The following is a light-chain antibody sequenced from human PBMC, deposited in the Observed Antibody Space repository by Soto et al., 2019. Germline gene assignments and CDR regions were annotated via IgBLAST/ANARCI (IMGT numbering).Light chain of an antibody. Sequence: DIQMTQSPSSLSASVGDRVTITCHASQDIGNYLNWYQQKPGKAPKLLIYDASNLETGVSSRFSGGGSGTDFTLTISSLQPEDFETYDCQQYDHVREFTVGPGTKVDIK. CDR3: QQYDHVREFT. CDR1: QDIGNY. CDR2: DAS. V-gene: IGKV1-33*01. J-gene: IGKJ3*01.